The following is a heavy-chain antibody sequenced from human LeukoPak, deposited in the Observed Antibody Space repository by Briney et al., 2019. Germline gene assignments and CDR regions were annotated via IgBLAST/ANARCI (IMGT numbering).Heavy chain of an antibody. CDR2: TYYRSKWYN. V-gene: IGHV6-1*01. J-gene: IGHJ6*03. CDR3: ARSLGYSYGYDPSYYYYYYMDV. Sequence: SQTLSLTCAISGDSVSSNNGAWNWIRQSPSRGLEWLGRTYYRSKWYNDYAESLISRITISPVTSKNQFSLKLSSVTAADTAVYYCARSLGYSYGYDPSYYYYYYMDVWGKGTTVTVSS. CDR1: GDSVSSNNGA. D-gene: IGHD5-18*01.